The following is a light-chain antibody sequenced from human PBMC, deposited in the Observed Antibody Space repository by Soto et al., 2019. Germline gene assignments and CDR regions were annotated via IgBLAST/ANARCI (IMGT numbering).Light chain of an antibody. Sequence: ELVMTTSPATLSVSPGERVTLPCRASQSISDNLAWSQQKPGQAPRLLIYGASIRATGIPARFSGSGSGTEFTLTISRLQPDDFATYYCQQYNTYLTFGQGTKVDIK. CDR3: QQYNTYLT. CDR2: GAS. J-gene: IGKJ1*01. CDR1: QSISDN. V-gene: IGKV3-15*01.